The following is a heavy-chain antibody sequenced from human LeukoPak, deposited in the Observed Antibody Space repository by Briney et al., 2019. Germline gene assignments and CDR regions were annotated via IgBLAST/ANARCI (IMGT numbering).Heavy chain of an antibody. CDR3: ARDIGYCSGGSCYSDY. CDR2: IIPIFGTA. Sequence: SVKVSFTASGGTFSSYAISWVRQAPGQGLEWMGGIIPIFGTANYAQKFQGRVTITADEFTSTAYMELSSLRSEDTAVYYCARDIGYCSGGSCYSDYWGQGTLVTVSS. V-gene: IGHV1-69*13. CDR1: GGTFSSYA. J-gene: IGHJ4*02. D-gene: IGHD2-15*01.